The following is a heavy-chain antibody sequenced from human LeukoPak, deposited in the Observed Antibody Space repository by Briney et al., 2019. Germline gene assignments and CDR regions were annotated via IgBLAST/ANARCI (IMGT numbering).Heavy chain of an antibody. J-gene: IGHJ4*02. V-gene: IGHV1-8*01. CDR2: MNPNSGNT. Sequence: SVKVSCKASGYTFTSYDINWVRQATGQGLEWMGWMNPNSGNTGYAQKFQGRVTMTRNTSISTAYMELSSLRSEDTAVYYCARGSIAALSGTFDYWGQGTLVTVSS. D-gene: IGHD6-6*01. CDR1: GYTFTSYD. CDR3: ARGSIAALSGTFDY.